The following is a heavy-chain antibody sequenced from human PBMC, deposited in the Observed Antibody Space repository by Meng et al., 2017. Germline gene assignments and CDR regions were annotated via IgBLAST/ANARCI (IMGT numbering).Heavy chain of an antibody. J-gene: IGHJ5*02. CDR2: IYSGGST. V-gene: IGHV3-53*04. D-gene: IGHD6-19*01. CDR3: ARGGAVAGTGGGYNWFDP. CDR1: GSTVSSNY. Sequence: GESLKISCAASGSTVSSNYMSWVRQAPGKGLEWVSVIYSGGSTYYADSVKGRFTISRHNSKNTLYLQMNSLRAEDTDMYYCARGGAVAGTGGGYNWFDPWGQGTLVTVSS.